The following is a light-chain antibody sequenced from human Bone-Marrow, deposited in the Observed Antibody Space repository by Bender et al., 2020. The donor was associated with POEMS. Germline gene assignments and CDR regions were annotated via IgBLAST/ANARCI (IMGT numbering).Light chain of an antibody. V-gene: IGLV2-23*02. J-gene: IGLJ1*01. CDR1: SSDVGTYNL. CDR2: QVN. CDR3: FSYGGGVSP. Sequence: QSALTQPASVSGSPGQSITISCTGGSSDVGTYNLVSWYQQHPGKAPKLMIYQVNKRPSGVPDRFSGSKSGNTASLTVSGLQAEDEADYYCFSYGGGVSPFGTGTKVTVL.